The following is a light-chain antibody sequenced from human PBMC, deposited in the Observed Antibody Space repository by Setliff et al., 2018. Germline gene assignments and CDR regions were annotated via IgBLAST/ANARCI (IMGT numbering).Light chain of an antibody. CDR3: SSYAGNYIYV. V-gene: IGLV2-8*01. CDR2: EVS. CDR1: SRDVGYYNL. Sequence: QSALTQPASVSGSPGQSITISCTGTSRDVGYYNLVSWYQQHPGKAPRLMIFEVSKRPSGVPDRFSGSKSGNTASLTVSGLQAEDEADYYCSSYAGNYIYVFGTGTKATVL. J-gene: IGLJ1*01.